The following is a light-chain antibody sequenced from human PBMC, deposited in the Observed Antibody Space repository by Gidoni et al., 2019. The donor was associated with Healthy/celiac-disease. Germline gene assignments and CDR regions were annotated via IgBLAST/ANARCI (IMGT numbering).Light chain of an antibody. J-gene: IGKJ2*01. Sequence: DIQMTQSPSSLSASVGDRVTITCQASQDISNYLNWYQQKPGKAPKLLIYDASNLETGVPSRFSGSGSGTDFNFTISSLQPEDIATYYCQQYDNLPLMYTFGQGTKLEIK. V-gene: IGKV1-33*01. CDR1: QDISNY. CDR2: DAS. CDR3: QQYDNLPLMYT.